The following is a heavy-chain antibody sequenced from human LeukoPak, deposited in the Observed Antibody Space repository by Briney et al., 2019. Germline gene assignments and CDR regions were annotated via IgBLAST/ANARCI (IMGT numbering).Heavy chain of an antibody. CDR1: GGSISTYY. D-gene: IGHD1-1*01. CDR3: VRLQPNTGEWAFDI. Sequence: SSETLSLTCTVSGGSISTYYWSWIRQPPGEALECFVYISNGGSTKYNPSLKSRVTISVDTSKNQLSLKLRSVTAADTAVYHCVRLQPNTGEWAFDIWGQGTMVSVSS. J-gene: IGHJ3*02. CDR2: ISNGGST. V-gene: IGHV4-59*01.